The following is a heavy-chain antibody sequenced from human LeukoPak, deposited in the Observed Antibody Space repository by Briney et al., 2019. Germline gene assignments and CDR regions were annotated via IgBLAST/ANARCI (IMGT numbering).Heavy chain of an antibody. CDR3: ARDPGFRGSYYGMDI. J-gene: IGHJ6*02. Sequence: ASVKVSCKASGYTFTSYYMHWVRQAPGQGLEWMGVIKDGGSTRYAQKFQGRLTVTRGTSTSTVYMELSSLRSEDTAVYYCARDPGFRGSYYGMDIWGQGTTVTVSS. CDR2: IKDGGST. V-gene: IGHV1-46*01. CDR1: GYTFTSYY. D-gene: IGHD5-12*01.